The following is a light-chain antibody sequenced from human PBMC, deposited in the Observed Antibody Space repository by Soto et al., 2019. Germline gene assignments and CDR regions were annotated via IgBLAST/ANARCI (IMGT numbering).Light chain of an antibody. Sequence: EIVLTQSPGTLSLSPGERATLSCRASQSVSSNYLAWYQQKPGQAPRLLIYGASSRAAGIPDRFGGSGSGTAFTLTISRLEPEDFAVYYCQQYGTSPLMYTFGQGTKLEIK. V-gene: IGKV3-20*01. CDR2: GAS. J-gene: IGKJ2*01. CDR3: QQYGTSPLMYT. CDR1: QSVSSNY.